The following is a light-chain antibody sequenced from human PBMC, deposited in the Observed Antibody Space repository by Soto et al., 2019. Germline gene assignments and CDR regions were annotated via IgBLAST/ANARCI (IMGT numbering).Light chain of an antibody. CDR2: DVN. CDR1: SSDVGGYNY. V-gene: IGLV2-11*01. CDR3: CSYAGSYTYVI. J-gene: IGLJ2*01. Sequence: QPVLTQPRSVSGSPGQSVTISCTGTSSDVGGYNYVSWYQQHPGKAPKLMIYDVNKRPSGVPDRFSGSKSGNTASLTISGLQAEDEADYSCCSYAGSYTYVIFGGGTKLTVL.